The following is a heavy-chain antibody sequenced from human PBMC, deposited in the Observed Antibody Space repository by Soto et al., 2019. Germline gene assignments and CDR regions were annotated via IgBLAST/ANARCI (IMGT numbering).Heavy chain of an antibody. Sequence: SETLSLTCTVSGGSISSYYWSWIRQPPGKGLEWIGYMYNTGSTVYNPSFKSRVTISVDTSKNQFSLKLNSVTAADTAVYYCARDLWGYCGTDCYPLDVWGQGTTGTVSS. CDR1: GGSISSYY. CDR2: MYNTGST. J-gene: IGHJ6*02. D-gene: IGHD2-21*02. V-gene: IGHV4-59*01. CDR3: ARDLWGYCGTDCYPLDV.